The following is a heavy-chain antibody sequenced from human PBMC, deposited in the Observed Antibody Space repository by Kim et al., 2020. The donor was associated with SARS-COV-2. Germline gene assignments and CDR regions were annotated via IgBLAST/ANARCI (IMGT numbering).Heavy chain of an antibody. V-gene: IGHV4-39*01. D-gene: IGHD2-2*02. CDR1: GGSISSSSYY. CDR2: IYYSGST. J-gene: IGHJ5*02. Sequence: SETLSLTCTVSGGSISSSSYYWGWIRQPPGKGLEWIGSIYYSGSTYYNPSLKSRVTISVDTSKNQFSLKLSSVTAADTAVYYCARQDTVVVPAAILHWFDPWGQGTLVTVSS. CDR3: ARQDTVVVPAAILHWFDP.